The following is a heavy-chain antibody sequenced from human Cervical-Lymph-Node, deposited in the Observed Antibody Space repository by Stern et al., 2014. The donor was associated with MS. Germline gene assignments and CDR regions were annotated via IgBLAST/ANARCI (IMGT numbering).Heavy chain of an antibody. CDR3: ARKPTIQLWSPVDY. D-gene: IGHD5-18*01. CDR1: GSTFSSYA. V-gene: IGHV1-69*01. Sequence: QLVQSGAEVKKPGSSVKVSCKASGSTFSSYAIRWVRQAPGQGLEWMGGIIPIFCTANYAQKFQGRVTITADESTSTAYMELSSLRSEDTAVYYCARKPTIQLWSPVDYWGQGTLVTVSS. CDR2: IIPIFCTA. J-gene: IGHJ4*02.